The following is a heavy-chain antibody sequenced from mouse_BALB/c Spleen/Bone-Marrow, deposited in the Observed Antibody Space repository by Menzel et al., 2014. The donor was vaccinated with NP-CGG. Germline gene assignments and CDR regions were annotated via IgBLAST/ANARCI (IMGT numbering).Heavy chain of an antibody. J-gene: IGHJ3*01. CDR1: GFNIKDTY. CDR3: AMYYYGSSLFAY. CDR2: IDPANGNT. D-gene: IGHD1-1*01. V-gene: IGHV14-3*02. Sequence: EVKLQESGAELVKPGASVKLSCTASGFNIKDTYMRWVKQRPEQGLEWIGRIDPANGNTKYDPKFQGKATITADTSSNTAYLQLSSLTSEDTAVYYCAMYYYGSSLFAYWGQGTLVTVSA.